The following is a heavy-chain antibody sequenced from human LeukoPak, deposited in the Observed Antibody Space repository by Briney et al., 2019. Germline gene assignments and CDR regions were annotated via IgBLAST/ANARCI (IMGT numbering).Heavy chain of an antibody. D-gene: IGHD2-15*01. V-gene: IGHV4-34*01. CDR2: INHRGST. CDR3: ARDCSGGSCNFDY. CDR1: GGSFSGYY. J-gene: IGHJ4*02. Sequence: SETLSLTCAVYGGSFSGYYWRWIRQPPGKGLEWIGEINHRGSTNYNPSLKSRVTISVDTSKNQFSLKLSSVTAADTAVYYCARDCSGGSCNFDYWGQGTLVTVSS.